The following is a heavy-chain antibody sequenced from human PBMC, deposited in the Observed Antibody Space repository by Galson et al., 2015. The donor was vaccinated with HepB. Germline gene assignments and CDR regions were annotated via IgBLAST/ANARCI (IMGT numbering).Heavy chain of an antibody. CDR3: AKDMRVRGATDAFDV. V-gene: IGHV3-23*01. J-gene: IGHJ3*01. Sequence: SLRLSCATSGFTFGDYAMRWVRQAPGKGLEWVSGISDSGGTTYYTDSVKGRFTISRDNSKNTRYLQMNSLRAEDTAVYYCAKDMRVRGATDAFDVWGQGTMVTVSS. CDR2: ISDSGGTT. D-gene: IGHD3-10*01. CDR1: GFTFGDYA.